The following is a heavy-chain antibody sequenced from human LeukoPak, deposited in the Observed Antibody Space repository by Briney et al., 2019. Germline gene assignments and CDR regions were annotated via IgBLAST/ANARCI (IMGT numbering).Heavy chain of an antibody. CDR2: IIPIFGTA. Sequence: ASVKVSCKASGGTFSSYAFSWVRQAPGQGLEWMGRIIPIFGTANYAQKFQGRVTITTDESTSTAYMELSSLRSEDTAVYCCARGGNTYYYDSSGYSDSFDYWGQGTLVTVSS. V-gene: IGHV1-69*05. J-gene: IGHJ4*02. CDR3: ARGGNTYYYDSSGYSDSFDY. D-gene: IGHD3-22*01. CDR1: GGTFSSYA.